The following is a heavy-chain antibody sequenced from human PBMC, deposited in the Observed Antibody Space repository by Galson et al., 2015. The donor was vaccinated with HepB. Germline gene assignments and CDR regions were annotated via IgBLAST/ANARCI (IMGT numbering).Heavy chain of an antibody. Sequence: SLRLSCAASGFTVSSNYMSWVRQAPGKGLEWVSVIYSGGSTYYADSVKGRFTISRDNSKNTLYLQMNSLRAEDTAVYYCARDLLSMGYGDYDAFDIWGQGTMVTVAS. V-gene: IGHV3-66*01. D-gene: IGHD4-17*01. CDR1: GFTVSSNY. CDR3: ARDLLSMGYGDYDAFDI. CDR2: IYSGGST. J-gene: IGHJ3*02.